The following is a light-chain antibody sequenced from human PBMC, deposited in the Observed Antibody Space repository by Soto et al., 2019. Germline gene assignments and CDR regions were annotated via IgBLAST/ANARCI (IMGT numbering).Light chain of an antibody. CDR3: QQRSSWPVT. V-gene: IGKV3-11*01. CDR1: QNVGTY. J-gene: IGKJ4*02. CDR2: DAS. Sequence: DIVLIQSPATLSLSPGESATLSCSASQNVGTYLAWYQHKPSQTPRLLIYDASDRATVIPARFSGSGSGTEFTLTITNLAAEDFAVYYCQQRSSWPVTFGGGTTVDIK.